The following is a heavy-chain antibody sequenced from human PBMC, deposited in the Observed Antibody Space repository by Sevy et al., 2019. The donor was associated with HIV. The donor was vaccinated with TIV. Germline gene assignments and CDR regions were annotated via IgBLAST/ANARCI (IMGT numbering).Heavy chain of an antibody. CDR3: ARTGVLTHIAVAGTSLIGAFDI. D-gene: IGHD6-19*01. CDR2: ISSSGSTI. V-gene: IGHV3-11*01. CDR1: GFTFSDYY. Sequence: GGSLRLSCAASGFTFSDYYMSWIRQAPGKGLEWVSYISSSGSTIYYADSVKGRFTIPRDNAKNSLYLQMNSLRAEDTAVYYCARTGVLTHIAVAGTSLIGAFDIWGQGTMVTVSS. J-gene: IGHJ3*02.